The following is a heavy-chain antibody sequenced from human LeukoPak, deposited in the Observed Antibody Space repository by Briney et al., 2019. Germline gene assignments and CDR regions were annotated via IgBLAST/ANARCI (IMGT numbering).Heavy chain of an antibody. CDR3: ARVRRYGDYGPTGWFDP. Sequence: GGSLRLSCAASGFTFSSYWMSWVRQAPGKGLEWVANIKQDGSEKYYVDSVKGRFTISRDNAKNSLYLQMNSLRAEDTAVYYCARVRRYGDYGPTGWFDPWGLGTLVTVSS. V-gene: IGHV3-7*01. J-gene: IGHJ5*02. CDR1: GFTFSSYW. CDR2: IKQDGSEK. D-gene: IGHD4-17*01.